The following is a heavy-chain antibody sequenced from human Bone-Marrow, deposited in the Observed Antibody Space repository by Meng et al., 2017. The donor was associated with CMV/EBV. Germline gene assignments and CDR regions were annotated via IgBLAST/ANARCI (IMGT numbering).Heavy chain of an antibody. Sequence: GESLKISCAASGFTCSSYGMHWVRQAPGKGLEWVAFIRYDGSNKYYADSEKGRFTISRDNYKNTLYLQMNSLRAEDTAMYYCAKVDREPAAPRNDAFDIWGQGTMVTVSS. V-gene: IGHV3-30*02. D-gene: IGHD2-2*01. J-gene: IGHJ3*02. CDR3: AKVDREPAAPRNDAFDI. CDR1: GFTCSSYG. CDR2: IRYDGSNK.